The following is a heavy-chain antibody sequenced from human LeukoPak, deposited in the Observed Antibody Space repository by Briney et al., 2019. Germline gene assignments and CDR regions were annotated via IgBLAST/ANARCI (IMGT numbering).Heavy chain of an antibody. CDR1: GFSFSSFW. D-gene: IGHD2-15*01. Sequence: PGGSLRLSCAASGFSFSSFWMSWVRQAPGKGLEWVANINQDGSEKNYVDSVKGRFTISRDNSKNTLYLQMNSLRAEDTAVYYCARDRDCSGGSCLDYWGQGTLVTVSS. CDR2: INQDGSEK. J-gene: IGHJ4*02. CDR3: ARDRDCSGGSCLDY. V-gene: IGHV3-7*03.